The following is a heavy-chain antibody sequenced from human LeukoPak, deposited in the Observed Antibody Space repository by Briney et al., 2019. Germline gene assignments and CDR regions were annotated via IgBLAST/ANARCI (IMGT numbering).Heavy chain of an antibody. Sequence: GGFLRLSCAASGFTFSSYGMHWVRQAPGKGLEWVAVIWYDGSNKYYADSVKGRFTISRDNSKNTLYLQMNSLRAEDTAVYYCARDSRELGNYYYYMDVWGKGTTVTVSS. D-gene: IGHD1-26*01. CDR1: GFTFSSYG. CDR3: ARDSRELGNYYYYMDV. V-gene: IGHV3-33*01. J-gene: IGHJ6*03. CDR2: IWYDGSNK.